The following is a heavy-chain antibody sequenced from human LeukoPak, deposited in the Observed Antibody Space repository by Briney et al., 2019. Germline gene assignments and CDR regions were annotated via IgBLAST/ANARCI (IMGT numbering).Heavy chain of an antibody. CDR3: ARDFDSFIAAAGLDAFDI. V-gene: IGHV1-18*01. Sequence: SVKVSCKASGYTFTSYGISRVRQAPGQGLEWMGWISAYNGNTNYAQKLQGRVTMTTDTSTSTAYMELRSLRSDYTAVYYCARDFDSFIAAAGLDAFDIWGQGTMVTVSS. CDR1: GYTFTSYG. CDR2: ISAYNGNT. D-gene: IGHD6-13*01. J-gene: IGHJ3*02.